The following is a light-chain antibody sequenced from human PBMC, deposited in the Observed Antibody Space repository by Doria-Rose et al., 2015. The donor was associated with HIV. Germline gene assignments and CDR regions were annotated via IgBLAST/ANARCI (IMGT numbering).Light chain of an antibody. Sequence: RVTITCRASQTVSTYLNWFQQEPGKAPKLLIYAASRLQSGVPSRFSGSGSGTDFTLTISGLQPGDSATYYCQQTYSSPPWTFGQGTKVEMK. V-gene: IGKV1-39*01. CDR2: AAS. CDR1: QTVSTY. J-gene: IGKJ1*01. CDR3: QQTYSSPPWT.